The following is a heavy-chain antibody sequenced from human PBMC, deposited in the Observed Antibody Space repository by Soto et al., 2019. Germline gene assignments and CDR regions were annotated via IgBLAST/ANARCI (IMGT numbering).Heavy chain of an antibody. V-gene: IGHV3-30*18. Sequence: PGGSLRLSCAASGFTFKSYGLHWVRQAPGKGLEWVAVISHDESHKYYEDSVKGRFTISRDNSKNTLYLQMNNLRTEDTAVYYCAKVAVPYDILTGYRFDFWGQGTLVTVSS. CDR3: AKVAVPYDILTGYRFDF. J-gene: IGHJ4*02. CDR2: ISHDESHK. CDR1: GFTFKSYG. D-gene: IGHD3-9*01.